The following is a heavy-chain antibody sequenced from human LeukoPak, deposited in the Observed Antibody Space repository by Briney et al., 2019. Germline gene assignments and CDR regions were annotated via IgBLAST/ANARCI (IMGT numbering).Heavy chain of an antibody. J-gene: IGHJ4*02. CDR1: GFTFSSYG. D-gene: IGHD3-22*01. V-gene: IGHV3-33*01. CDR3: ARDQVGNYYDSSGYDY. Sequence: GGSLRLSCAASGFTFSSYGMHWVRQAPGKGLEWVAVIWYDGSNKYYADSVKGRFTISRDNSKNTLYLQMSSLRAEDTAVYYCARDQVGNYYDSSGYDYWGQGTLVTVSS. CDR2: IWYDGSNK.